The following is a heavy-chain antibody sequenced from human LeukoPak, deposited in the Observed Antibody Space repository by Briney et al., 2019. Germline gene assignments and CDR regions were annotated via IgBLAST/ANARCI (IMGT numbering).Heavy chain of an antibody. V-gene: IGHV4-59*01. CDR3: AGGPAVTTNDH. Sequence: SETLSLTCTVSGGSISSYYWNWIRQPPGRGLEWIGCTYYSGSTNYNPSLKSRVTISVDTSKGQFSLDLTSVTAADTAVYYCAGGPAVTTNDHWGQGTLVTVFS. J-gene: IGHJ4*02. CDR2: TYYSGST. CDR1: GGSISSYY. D-gene: IGHD4-17*01.